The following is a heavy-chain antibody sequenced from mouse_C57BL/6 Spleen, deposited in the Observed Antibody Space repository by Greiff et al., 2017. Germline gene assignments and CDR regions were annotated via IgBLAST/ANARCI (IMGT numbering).Heavy chain of an antibody. D-gene: IGHD2-5*01. CDR2: IHPNSGST. Sequence: VQLQESGAELVKPGASVKLSCKASGYTFTSYWMHWVKQRPGQGLEWIGMIHPNSGSTNYNEKFKSKATLTVDKSSSTAYMQLSSLTSEDSAVYYCAREGYSNFDYWGQGTTLTVSS. V-gene: IGHV1-64*01. J-gene: IGHJ2*01. CDR3: AREGYSNFDY. CDR1: GYTFTSYW.